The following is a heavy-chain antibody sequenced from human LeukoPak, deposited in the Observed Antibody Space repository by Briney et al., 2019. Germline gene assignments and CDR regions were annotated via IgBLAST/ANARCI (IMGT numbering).Heavy chain of an antibody. Sequence: GGSLRLSCAASGFTFSSYSMNWVRQAPGEGLEWVSFITSSNNHIDYADSVKGRLTISRDNAKNSLYLQMNSLRAEDTALYFCARGSGSGSWLIDYWGQGALVTVSS. CDR2: ITSSNNHI. V-gene: IGHV3-21*01. CDR1: GFTFSSYS. CDR3: ARGSGSGSWLIDY. J-gene: IGHJ4*02. D-gene: IGHD1-26*01.